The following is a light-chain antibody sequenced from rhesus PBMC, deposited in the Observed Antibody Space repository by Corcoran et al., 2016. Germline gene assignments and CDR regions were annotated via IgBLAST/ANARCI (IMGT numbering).Light chain of an antibody. CDR1: ENVNNH. CDR2: KAS. V-gene: IGKV1-74*01. CDR3: QHGYGTPRT. J-gene: IGKJ1*01. Sequence: DIQMTQSPSSLSATVGDRVTITCRASENVNNHLNWYQQKPGKAPKLLIYKASTLQSGVPSRFSGRGSGTDFTFTISSLQPEDVATYYCQHGYGTPRTFGQGTKVEIK.